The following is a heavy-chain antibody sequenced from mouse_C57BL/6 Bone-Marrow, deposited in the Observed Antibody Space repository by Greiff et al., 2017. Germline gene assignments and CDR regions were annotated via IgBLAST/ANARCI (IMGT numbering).Heavy chain of an antibody. Sequence: QVQLQQPGAELVKPGASVKMSCKASGYTFTSYWITWVKQRPGQGLEWIGDIYPGSGSTNYNEKFKSKATLTVDTSSSTAYMQLSSLTSEDSAVYYCARGKIYYYGSRTLCDYWGQGTTLTVSS. CDR3: ARGKIYYYGSRTLCDY. CDR1: GYTFTSYW. D-gene: IGHD1-1*01. CDR2: IYPGSGST. J-gene: IGHJ2*01. V-gene: IGHV1-55*01.